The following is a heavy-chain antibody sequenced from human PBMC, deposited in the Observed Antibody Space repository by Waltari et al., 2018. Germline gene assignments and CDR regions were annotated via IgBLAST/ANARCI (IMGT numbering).Heavy chain of an antibody. D-gene: IGHD3-3*01. V-gene: IGHV3-30*18. J-gene: IGHJ6*02. CDR1: GFTFSSYG. Sequence: QVQLVESGGGVVQPGRSLRLSCAASGFTFSSYGTHWVRQAPGKGLEWVAVISYDGSNKYYADSVKGRFTISRDNSKNTLYLQMNSLRAEDTAVYYCAKEDYYDFWSGYSYYYYGMDVWGQGTTVTVSS. CDR3: AKEDYYDFWSGYSYYYYGMDV. CDR2: ISYDGSNK.